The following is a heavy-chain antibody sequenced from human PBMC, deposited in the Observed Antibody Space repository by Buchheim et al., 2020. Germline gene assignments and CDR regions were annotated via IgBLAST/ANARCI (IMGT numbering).Heavy chain of an antibody. CDR2: ISDDGTNT. CDR1: GFTFSTYA. V-gene: IGHV3-30*03. D-gene: IGHD2-21*01. Sequence: QVQLVESGGGVVQPGRSLRISCAAAGFTFSTYAMHWVRQAPGKGLEGLAVISDDGTNTYYTDAVKGRFNIYRDNSKNTVYLQVDSLTTDDTAAYYFARTDCGTTHCKHLQYWGLGTL. J-gene: IGHJ4*02. CDR3: ARTDCGTTHCKHLQY.